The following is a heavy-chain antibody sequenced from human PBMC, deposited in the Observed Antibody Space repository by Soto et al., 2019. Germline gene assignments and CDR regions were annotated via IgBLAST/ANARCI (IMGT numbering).Heavy chain of an antibody. CDR3: AKAETITMVRGVSWDY. CDR1: GFTFSSYG. Sequence: GSLRLSCAASGFTFSSYGMHWVRQAPGKGLEWVAVISYDGSNKYYADSVKGRFTISRDNSKNTLYLQMNSLRAEDTAVYYCAKAETITMVRGVSWDYWGQGTLVTVSS. CDR2: ISYDGSNK. V-gene: IGHV3-30*18. J-gene: IGHJ4*02. D-gene: IGHD3-10*01.